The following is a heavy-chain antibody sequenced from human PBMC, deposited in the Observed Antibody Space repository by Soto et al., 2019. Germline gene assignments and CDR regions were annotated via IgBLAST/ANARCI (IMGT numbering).Heavy chain of an antibody. CDR2: IYWDDDK. D-gene: IGHD3-10*01. CDR1: GFSLSTSGVG. CDR3: AHLYGSGSPLS. V-gene: IGHV2-5*02. J-gene: IGHJ4*02. Sequence: QITLKESGPTLVKPTQTLTLTCTFSGFSLSTSGVGVGWIRQPPGKALEWLALIYWDDDKRYSPSLKSSRTITKDTSKNQVVLTMTNMDPVDTAKDYCAHLYGSGSPLSWGQGTLVTVSS.